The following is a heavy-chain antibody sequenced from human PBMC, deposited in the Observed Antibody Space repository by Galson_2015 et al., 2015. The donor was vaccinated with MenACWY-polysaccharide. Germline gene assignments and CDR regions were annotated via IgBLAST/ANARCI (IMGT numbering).Heavy chain of an antibody. Sequence: SLRLSCAASGFSFNTYAMTWVRQAPGKGLEWVSSLSATGGTIYYADSVKGRFAISRDNSKNVLYLQMNSLRAEDTAVYYCARDRGHISGCSLYYFFYGMDVWGQGTTVTVSS. D-gene: IGHD2-15*01. CDR2: LSATGGTI. V-gene: IGHV3-23*01. J-gene: IGHJ6*02. CDR1: GFSFNTYA. CDR3: ARDRGHISGCSLYYFFYGMDV.